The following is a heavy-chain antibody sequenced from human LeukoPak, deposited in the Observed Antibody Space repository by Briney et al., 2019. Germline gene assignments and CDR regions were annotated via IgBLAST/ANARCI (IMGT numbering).Heavy chain of an antibody. J-gene: IGHJ2*01. CDR3: ARVLTTVIHWYFDL. Sequence: GGSLRLSCAASGLTFSSYWMHWVRQVPGKGLVWVSRINSDVSSTSYADSVKGRFTISRDNAKNTLYLQMNSLRAEDTAVYYCARVLTTVIHWYFDLWGRGTLVTVSS. D-gene: IGHD4-17*01. CDR2: INSDVSST. V-gene: IGHV3-74*01. CDR1: GLTFSSYW.